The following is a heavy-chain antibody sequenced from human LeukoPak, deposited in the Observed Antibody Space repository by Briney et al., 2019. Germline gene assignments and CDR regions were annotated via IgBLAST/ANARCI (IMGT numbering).Heavy chain of an antibody. D-gene: IGHD2-21*02. J-gene: IGHJ4*02. CDR3: AKHWRKPSYIVVVTAIRGGSFDY. Sequence: GGSLRLSCAASGFTFSSYAMSWVRQAPGKGLEWVSAISGSGGSTYYADSVKRRFTISRDNSKNTLYLQMNSLRAEDTAVYYCAKHWRKPSYIVVVTAIRGGSFDYWGQGTLVTVSS. V-gene: IGHV3-23*01. CDR2: ISGSGGST. CDR1: GFTFSSYA.